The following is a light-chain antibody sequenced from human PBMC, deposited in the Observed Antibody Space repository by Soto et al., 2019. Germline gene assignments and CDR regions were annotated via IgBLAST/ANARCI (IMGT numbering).Light chain of an antibody. CDR2: GAS. J-gene: IGKJ2*01. CDR1: QSVSSN. V-gene: IGKV3-15*01. CDR3: QQYNNWPYT. Sequence: EIVMTQSPATLSVSPGERATRSCRASQSVSSNLAWYQQKPGQAPRLLIYGASTRATGIPARFSGSGSGTEFTLTISSLQSEDFAVYYCQQYNNWPYTFGQGTKVHIK.